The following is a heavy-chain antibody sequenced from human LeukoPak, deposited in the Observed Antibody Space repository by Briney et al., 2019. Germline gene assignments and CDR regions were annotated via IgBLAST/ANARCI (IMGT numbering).Heavy chain of an antibody. CDR3: ARESGIIEWFDP. Sequence: SETLSLTCTVSSGSISSYNYYCAWIRQPPGKGLEWIGSVFYSGSTYYNPSLKSRVTISVDTSKNQFSLKLSSVTAADTAVYYCARESGIIEWFDPWGQGTLVTVSS. CDR1: SGSISSYNYY. D-gene: IGHD3-16*01. V-gene: IGHV4-39*02. CDR2: VFYSGST. J-gene: IGHJ5*02.